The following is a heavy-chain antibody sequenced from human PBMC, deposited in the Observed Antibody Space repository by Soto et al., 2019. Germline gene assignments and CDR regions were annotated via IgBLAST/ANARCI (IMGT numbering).Heavy chain of an antibody. CDR2: ISGSSGEK. D-gene: IGHD5-12*01. J-gene: IGHJ4*02. CDR1: GFAFSTFP. Sequence: EVQLLESGGGLVQPGGSLRLSCAASGFAFSTFPMNWVRQAPGKGLEWVSTISGSSGEKYYAASVKGRFTISRDNSKNTLYLQMNSLRAEDTAVYYCATKTGGMARWLQFRYWGQGTLVTVSS. V-gene: IGHV3-23*01. CDR3: ATKTGGMARWLQFRY.